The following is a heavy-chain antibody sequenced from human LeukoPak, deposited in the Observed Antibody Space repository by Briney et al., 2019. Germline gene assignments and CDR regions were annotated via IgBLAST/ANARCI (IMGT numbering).Heavy chain of an antibody. CDR3: AKQRLGTHDY. Sequence: SGGSLRLSCAASGFIVSSSYMSWVRQAPGKGLEWVSSIGGGGGSTYYADSVKGRFTISRDNSKNTLYLQMTSLRAEDTAVYYCAKQRLGTHDYWGQGTLVTVSS. D-gene: IGHD6-13*01. V-gene: IGHV3-23*01. J-gene: IGHJ4*02. CDR1: GFIVSSSY. CDR2: IGGGGGST.